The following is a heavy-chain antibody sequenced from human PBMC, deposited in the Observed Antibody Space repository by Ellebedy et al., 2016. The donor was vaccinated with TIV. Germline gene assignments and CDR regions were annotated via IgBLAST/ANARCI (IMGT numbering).Heavy chain of an antibody. V-gene: IGHV3-30*18. CDR2: ISYDGSNK. CDR1: GFTFSSYG. J-gene: IGHJ4*02. D-gene: IGHD2-2*01. CDR3: AKDRATFVVVPAGVDY. Sequence: GESLKISXAASGFTFSSYGMHWVRQAPGKGLEWVAVISYDGSNKYYADSVKGRFTISRDNSKNTLYLQMNSLRAEDTAVYYCAKDRATFVVVPAGVDYWGQGTLVTVSS.